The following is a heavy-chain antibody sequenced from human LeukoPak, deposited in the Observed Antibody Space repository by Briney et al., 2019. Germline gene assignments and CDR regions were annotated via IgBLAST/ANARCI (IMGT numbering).Heavy chain of an antibody. J-gene: IGHJ5*02. CDR2: IYYSGTT. D-gene: IGHD4-17*01. Sequence: AETLSLTCTVSGCSISSSNYYWGRIRQPPGKGLEWIGSIYYSGTTYYNPSINRRVTISVDTSKNQFSLKLSSVTAADTAVYYCARDSRYGDYNWFDPWGQGTLVTVSS. CDR3: ARDSRYGDYNWFDP. CDR1: GCSISSSNYY. V-gene: IGHV4-39*07.